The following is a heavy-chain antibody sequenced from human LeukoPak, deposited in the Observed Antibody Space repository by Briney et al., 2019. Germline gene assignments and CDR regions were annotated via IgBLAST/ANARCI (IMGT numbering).Heavy chain of an antibody. V-gene: IGHV4-34*01. J-gene: IGHJ4*02. CDR2: INHSGST. Sequence: PSETLSLTCAVYGGSFSGYYWSWIRQPPGKGLEWIGEINHSGSTNYNPSLKSRVTISVDTSKNQFSLKLSSVTAADTAVYHCARYSSSWLEYYFDYWGQGTLVTVSS. CDR3: ARYSSSWLEYYFDY. D-gene: IGHD6-13*01. CDR1: GGSFSGYY.